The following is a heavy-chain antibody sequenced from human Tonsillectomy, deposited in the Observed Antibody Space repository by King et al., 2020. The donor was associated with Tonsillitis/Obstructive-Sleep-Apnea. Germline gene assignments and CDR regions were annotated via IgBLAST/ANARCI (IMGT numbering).Heavy chain of an antibody. Sequence: VQLVESGGGLVKPGGSLRLSCAASGFTFSSYNMNWVRQAPGKGLEWVSSISSSSSYIFYADSVKGRFTISRYNAKNSLYLQMNSLRAEDTAVYYCARDVGPTSSSSQGHWGQGTLVTVSS. V-gene: IGHV3-21*01. J-gene: IGHJ4*02. CDR1: GFTFSSYN. CDR3: ARDVGPTSSSSQGH. CDR2: ISSSSSYI. D-gene: IGHD6-13*01.